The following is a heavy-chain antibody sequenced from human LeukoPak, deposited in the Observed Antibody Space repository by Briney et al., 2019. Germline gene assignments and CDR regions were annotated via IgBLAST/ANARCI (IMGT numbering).Heavy chain of an antibody. V-gene: IGHV4-38-2*01. Sequence: GSLRLSCAASGFTFSNAWMSWVRQPPGKGLEWIGHIYHSGSTYYHPSLKSRVTISVDTFKSQFSLKITSVTPADTAVYYCVRLWSATPFDYWGQGTLVTVSS. CDR3: VRLWSATPFDY. CDR1: GFTFSNAW. D-gene: IGHD3-3*01. J-gene: IGHJ4*02. CDR2: IYHSGST.